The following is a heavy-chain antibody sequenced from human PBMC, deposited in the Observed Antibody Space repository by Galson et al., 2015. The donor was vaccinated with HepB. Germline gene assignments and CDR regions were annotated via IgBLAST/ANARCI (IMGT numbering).Heavy chain of an antibody. CDR3: VRDDIYGPWGHTFDI. CDR2: ISVSSTTI. D-gene: IGHD1-26*01. CDR1: GFTFSHHH. Sequence: SLRLSCAASGFTFSHHHMNWVRQAPGKGLEWLSYISVSSTTIKYADSVKGRFTISRDDGRNALHLQMNSLIDEDTAVYYCVRDDIYGPWGHTFDIWGQGTMVTVSS. J-gene: IGHJ3*02. V-gene: IGHV3-48*02.